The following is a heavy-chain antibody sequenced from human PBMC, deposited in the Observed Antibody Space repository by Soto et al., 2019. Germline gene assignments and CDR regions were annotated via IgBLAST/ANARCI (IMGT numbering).Heavy chain of an antibody. CDR1: GGSISSYY. CDR3: ARLRYFYSGYVYFDY. J-gene: IGHJ4*02. D-gene: IGHD5-12*01. CDR2: IYYSGST. V-gene: IGHV4-59*08. Sequence: SETLSLTCTVSGGSISSYYWSWIRQPPGKGLEWIGYIYYSGSTNYDPSLRSRVTISVDTSKNQFSLNLSTVTASDTAVYYCARLRYFYSGYVYFDYWGQGTLVTVSS.